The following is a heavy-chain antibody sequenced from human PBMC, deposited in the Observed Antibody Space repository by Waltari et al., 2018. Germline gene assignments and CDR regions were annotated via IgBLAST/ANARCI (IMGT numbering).Heavy chain of an antibody. CDR2: IYPSGST. J-gene: IGHJ2*01. D-gene: IGHD3-22*01. CDR1: GGSVSSYF. V-gene: IGHV4-4*07. CDR3: ARDGGLLRPFDL. Sequence: QVQLQESGPGLVKPSETLSLTCTVSGGSVSSYFWGWLRQPAGKGLEWIGRIYPSGSTNYNSSLKSRVTISVDKSKSQFSLKLTSVTAADAAVYFCARDGGLLRPFDLWGRGTLVTVSS.